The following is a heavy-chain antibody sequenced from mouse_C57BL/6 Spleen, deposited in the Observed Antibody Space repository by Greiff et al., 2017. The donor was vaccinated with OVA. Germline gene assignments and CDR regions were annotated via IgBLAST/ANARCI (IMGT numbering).Heavy chain of an antibody. CDR3: ARRSNYDYAIDY. CDR1: GYTFTSYW. J-gene: IGHJ4*01. Sequence: QVQLQQPGAELVRPGSSVKLSCKASGYTFTSYWMDWVKQRPGQGLEWIGNIYPSDSETHYNQKFKDKATLTVDKSSSTAYMQLSSLTSEDSAVYCCARRSNYDYAIDYWGQGTSVTVSS. D-gene: IGHD2-5*01. V-gene: IGHV1-61*01. CDR2: IYPSDSET.